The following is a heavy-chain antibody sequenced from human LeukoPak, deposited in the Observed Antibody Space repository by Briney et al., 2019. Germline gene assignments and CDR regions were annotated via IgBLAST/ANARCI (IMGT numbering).Heavy chain of an antibody. CDR3: ARGDVGGTTWFDP. J-gene: IGHJ5*02. CDR1: GYTFTGYY. Sequence: GASVKVSCKASGYTFTGYYMHWVRQVPGQGLEWMGWINPKSGGTNYAQKLQGRVTMTTDTSTSTAYMELRSLRSDDTAVYYCARGDVGGTTWFDPWGQGTLVTVSS. CDR2: INPKSGGT. D-gene: IGHD1-7*01. V-gene: IGHV1-2*02.